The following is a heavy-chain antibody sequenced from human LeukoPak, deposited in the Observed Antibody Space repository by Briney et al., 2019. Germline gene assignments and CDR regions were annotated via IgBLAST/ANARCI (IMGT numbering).Heavy chain of an antibody. CDR2: IYYSGST. CDR1: GGPISSYY. J-gene: IGHJ5*02. V-gene: IGHV4-59*12. CDR3: AAYGGNLNWFDP. Sequence: NPSETLSLTCTVSGGPISSYYWSWIRQPPGKGLEWIGYIYYSGSTNYNPSLKSRVTISVDTSKNQFSLKLSSVTAADTAVYYCAAYGGNLNWFDPWGQGTLVTVSS. D-gene: IGHD4-23*01.